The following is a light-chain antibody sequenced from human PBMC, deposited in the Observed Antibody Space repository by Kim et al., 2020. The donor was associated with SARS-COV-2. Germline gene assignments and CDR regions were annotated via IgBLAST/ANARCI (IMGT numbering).Light chain of an antibody. CDR1: HVIKND. CDR3: LQNYNYPIT. Sequence: AIQMTQSPSPLSASVGDRVTITCRASHVIKNDLGWYQQKPGKAPKLLIFAASSLQSGVPSRFSGSGSGTDFTLTISSLQPEDFATYYCLQNYNYPITFGQGTRLEIK. J-gene: IGKJ5*01. V-gene: IGKV1-6*01. CDR2: AAS.